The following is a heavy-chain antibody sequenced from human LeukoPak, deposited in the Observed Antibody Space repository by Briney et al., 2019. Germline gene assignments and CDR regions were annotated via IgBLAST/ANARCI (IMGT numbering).Heavy chain of an antibody. Sequence: PGGSLRLSCAASGFTFSSYSMNWVRQAPGKGLEWVSSISSSSSYIYYADSVKGRFTISRDNAKNSLYLQMNSLRAEDTAVYYCARGRRDYDFWSGYYSWFDPWGQGTLVTVSS. D-gene: IGHD3-3*01. CDR2: ISSSSSYI. CDR3: ARGRRDYDFWSGYYSWFDP. V-gene: IGHV3-21*01. J-gene: IGHJ5*02. CDR1: GFTFSSYS.